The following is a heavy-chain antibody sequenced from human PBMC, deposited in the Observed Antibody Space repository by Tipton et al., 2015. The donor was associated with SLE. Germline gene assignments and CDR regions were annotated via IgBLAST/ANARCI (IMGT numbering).Heavy chain of an antibody. V-gene: IGHV3-21*01. CDR3: AKDPGGGSLTFDY. J-gene: IGHJ4*02. CDR1: GFTFSSYS. D-gene: IGHD1-26*01. Sequence: QLVQSGGGLVKPGGSLRLSCAASGFTFSSYSMNWVRQAPGKGLEWVSSISSSSSYIYYADSVKGRFTISRDNAKNSLYLQMNSLRAEDTAVYYCAKDPGGGSLTFDYWGQGTLVTVSS. CDR2: ISSSSSYI.